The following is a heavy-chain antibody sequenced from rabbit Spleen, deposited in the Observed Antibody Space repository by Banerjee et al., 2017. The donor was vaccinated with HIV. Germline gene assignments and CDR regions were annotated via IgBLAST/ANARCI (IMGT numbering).Heavy chain of an antibody. D-gene: IGHD4-1*01. CDR2: IYTGYSGDI. CDR1: GFSFSSSYY. CDR3: ARRHYVFSGWGAFNL. J-gene: IGHJ4*01. V-gene: IGHV1S40*01. Sequence: QSLEESGGGLVQPEGSLTLTCTASGFSFSSSYYMCWVRQAPGKGLEYIACIYTGYSGDIYYASWAKSRFTISKISSTTVTLQMTSLTAADTATYFCARRHYVFSGWGAFNLWGPGTLVTVS.